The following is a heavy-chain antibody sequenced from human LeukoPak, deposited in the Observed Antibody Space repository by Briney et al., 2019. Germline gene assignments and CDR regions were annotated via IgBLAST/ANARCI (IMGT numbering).Heavy chain of an antibody. V-gene: IGHV1-24*01. D-gene: IGHD6-19*01. Sequence: ASVKVSCKVSGYTLTELSMHWVRQAPGKGLEWMGGFDPEDGETIYAQKFQGRVTMTEDTSTDTAYMELSSLRSEDTAVYYCATPLLRSGWPYYFDYWGQEPWSPSPQ. CDR2: FDPEDGET. CDR1: GYTLTELS. CDR3: ATPLLRSGWPYYFDY. J-gene: IGHJ4*01.